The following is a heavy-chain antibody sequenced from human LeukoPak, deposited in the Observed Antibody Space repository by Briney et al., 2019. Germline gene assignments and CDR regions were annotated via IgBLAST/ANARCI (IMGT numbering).Heavy chain of an antibody. J-gene: IGHJ3*02. CDR2: IYYSGST. CDR1: GGSISSSSYY. Sequence: SETLSLTCTVSGGSISSSSYYWGWIRQPPGKGPEWIGSIYYSGSTYYNPSLKSRVTISVDTSKNQFSLKLSSVTAADTAVYYCARHYTAAGSRRRGGDAFDIWGQGTMVTVSS. V-gene: IGHV4-39*01. D-gene: IGHD6-13*01. CDR3: ARHYTAAGSRRRGGDAFDI.